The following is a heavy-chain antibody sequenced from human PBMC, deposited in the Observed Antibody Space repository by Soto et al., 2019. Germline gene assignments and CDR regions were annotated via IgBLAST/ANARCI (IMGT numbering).Heavy chain of an antibody. CDR2: IFHGGNT. CDR3: ARRTWGMDV. V-gene: IGHV4-4*02. D-gene: IGHD2-8*01. CDR1: SGSIGTTNW. Sequence: QVQLQESGPGLVKPSGTLSLTCAVPSGSIGTTNWWSWVRQTPGKGLEWIGEIFHGGNTYYNPSLGSRVTISVDTSKNQFSLNLRSVTAADTAVYYCARRTWGMDVWGQGTTVTVSS. J-gene: IGHJ6*02.